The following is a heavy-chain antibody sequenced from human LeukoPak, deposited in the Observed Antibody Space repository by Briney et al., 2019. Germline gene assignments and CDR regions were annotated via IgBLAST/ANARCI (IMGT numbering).Heavy chain of an antibody. CDR2: IRYDGSNK. Sequence: GGSLRLSCAASGFTFSTYGMRWVRQAPGKGLEWVAFIRYDGSNKYYADSVKGRFTISRDNSKTTLYLHMKSMRAAATAVYYCARASHPSVESYFDYWGQGTLVTVSS. V-gene: IGHV3-30*02. J-gene: IGHJ4*02. CDR3: ARASHPSVESYFDY. CDR1: GFTFSTYG. D-gene: IGHD5-24*01.